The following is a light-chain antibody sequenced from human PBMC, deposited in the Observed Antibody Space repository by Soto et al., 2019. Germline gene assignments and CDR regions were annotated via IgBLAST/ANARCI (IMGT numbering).Light chain of an antibody. J-gene: IGKJ1*01. CDR2: DAS. CDR1: QDIGTW. Sequence: DIQMTQSPASVSASVGDRGTIICRASQDIGTWLAWYQQKPGRTPKLLIYDASTLQSGVPSRFSGSGSGTEFTPTISSLQAQDFASYYCHQANSYSWTFGQGTTVEI. V-gene: IGKV1-12*01. CDR3: HQANSYSWT.